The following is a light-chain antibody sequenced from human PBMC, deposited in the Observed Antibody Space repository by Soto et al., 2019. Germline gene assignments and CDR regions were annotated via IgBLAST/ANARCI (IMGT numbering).Light chain of an antibody. CDR1: QSVRRNY. Sequence: EIVLTQSPGTLSLSPGERATLSCRASQSVRRNYLAWYQQKPCQAPRVLIYDASNRATGIPDRISGSGSGTDFTLTISRLEPEDFAVYYCQQYGSSPDTFGGGTKVEIK. CDR3: QQYGSSPDT. V-gene: IGKV3-20*01. CDR2: DAS. J-gene: IGKJ4*01.